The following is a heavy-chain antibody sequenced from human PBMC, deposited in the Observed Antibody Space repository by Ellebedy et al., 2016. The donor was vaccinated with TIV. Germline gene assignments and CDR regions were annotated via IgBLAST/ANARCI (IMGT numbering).Heavy chain of an antibody. D-gene: IGHD3-10*01. J-gene: IGHJ3*02. CDR2: INHSGST. Sequence: SETLSLTXAVYGGSFSGYYWSWIRQPPGKGLEWIGEINHSGSTNYNPSLKSRVTISVDTSKNQFSLKLSSVTAADTAVYYCARDLSPYGSGSLGIWGQGTMVTVSS. CDR3: ARDLSPYGSGSLGI. CDR1: GGSFSGYY. V-gene: IGHV4-34*01.